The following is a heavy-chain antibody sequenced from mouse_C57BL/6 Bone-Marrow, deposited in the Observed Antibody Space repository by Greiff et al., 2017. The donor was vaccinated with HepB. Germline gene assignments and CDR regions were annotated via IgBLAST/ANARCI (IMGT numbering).Heavy chain of an antibody. D-gene: IGHD4-1*01. CDR2: ISYDGSN. V-gene: IGHV3-6*01. Sequence: ESGPGLVKPSQSLSLTCSVTGYSITSGYYWNWIRQFPGNKLEWMGSISYDGSNNYNPSLKNRISITRDTSKNQFFLKLNSVTTEDTATYYCARGNWDVRFAYWGQGTLVTVSA. CDR1: GYSITSGYY. J-gene: IGHJ3*01. CDR3: ARGNWDVRFAY.